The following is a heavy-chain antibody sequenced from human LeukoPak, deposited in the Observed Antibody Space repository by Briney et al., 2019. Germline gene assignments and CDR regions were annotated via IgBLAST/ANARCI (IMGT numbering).Heavy chain of an antibody. Sequence: SETLSLTCTVSGGSISSSSYYWGWIRQPPGKGLEWIGSIYYSGSTYYNPSLKSRVTISVDTSKNQFSLKLSSVTAADTAVYHCARVGLMTTGLGIDYWGQGTLVTVSS. D-gene: IGHD4-17*01. CDR2: IYYSGST. CDR1: GGSISSSSYY. J-gene: IGHJ4*02. V-gene: IGHV4-39*07. CDR3: ARVGLMTTGLGIDY.